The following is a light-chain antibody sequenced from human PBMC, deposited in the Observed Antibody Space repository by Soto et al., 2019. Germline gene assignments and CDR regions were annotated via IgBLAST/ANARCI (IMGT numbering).Light chain of an antibody. CDR1: QDISYF. CDR3: QQCYMGWT. V-gene: IGKV1-33*01. J-gene: IGKJ1*01. Sequence: DIQMTQSPSSLSGSVGDRVTITFQASQDISYFLNWYQHSPGKAPKLLIYDASNLKTGVPSRFSGTGSGTEFTFSITSLQPEDFGTYYCQQCYMGWTFGQGTKVDIK. CDR2: DAS.